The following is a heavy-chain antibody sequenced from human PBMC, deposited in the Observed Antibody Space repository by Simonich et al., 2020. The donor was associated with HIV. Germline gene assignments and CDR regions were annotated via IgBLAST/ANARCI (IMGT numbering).Heavy chain of an antibody. J-gene: IGHJ6*03. CDR1: GGSFTGYY. V-gene: IGHV4-34*01. Sequence: QVQLQQWGAGLLKPSETLSLICAVYGGSFTGYYGSWIRQPPGKGLEWIGEINHSGSNNYNPSLKSRVTISVDTSKKQISLKVRSVTAADTAVYYCARIGPDYYRGYYYVDVWGKGTTVSVSS. D-gene: IGHD3-10*01. CDR2: INHSGSN. CDR3: ARIGPDYYRGYYYVDV.